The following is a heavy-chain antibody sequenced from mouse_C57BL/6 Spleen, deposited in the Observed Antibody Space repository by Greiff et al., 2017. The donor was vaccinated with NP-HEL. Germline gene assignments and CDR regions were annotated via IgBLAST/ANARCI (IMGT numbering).Heavy chain of an antibody. CDR1: GFTFSDYY. V-gene: IGHV5-12*01. CDR3: ARRGIYYYGSSYGYFDV. CDR2: ISNGGGST. Sequence: EVQLVESGGGLVQPGGSLKLSCAASGFTFSDYYMYWVRQTPEKRLEWVAYISNGGGSTYYPDTVKGRFTISRDNAKNTLYLQMSRLKSEDTAMYYCARRGIYYYGSSYGYFDVWGTGTTVTVSS. D-gene: IGHD1-1*01. J-gene: IGHJ1*03.